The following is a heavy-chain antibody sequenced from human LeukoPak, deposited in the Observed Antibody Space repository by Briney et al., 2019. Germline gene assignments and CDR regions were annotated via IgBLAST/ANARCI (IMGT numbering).Heavy chain of an antibody. CDR1: GFTFSNAW. V-gene: IGHV3-15*01. CDR3: ARARLDSSGRFDY. D-gene: IGHD3-22*01. Sequence: AGGSLRLSCAASGFTFSNAWMSWVRQAPGKGLEWVGRIKSKTDGGTTDYAAPVKGRFTISRDDSQNTLYLQMNSLKTEDTAVYYCARARLDSSGRFDYWGQGTLVTVSS. CDR2: IKSKTDGGTT. J-gene: IGHJ4*02.